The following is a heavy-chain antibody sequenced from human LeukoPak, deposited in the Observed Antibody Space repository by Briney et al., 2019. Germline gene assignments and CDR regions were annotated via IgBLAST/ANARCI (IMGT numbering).Heavy chain of an antibody. CDR3: AKDGQPPFDL. V-gene: IGHV3-7*01. D-gene: IGHD3/OR15-3a*01. Sequence: GGSLTLSCAASGFTFGMYWMSWVRQSPGGGLEWVANIKKDGSAKYYVDTVRGRFTISRDNAKISLYLQMNSLRDDDTAVYYCAKDGQPPFDLWGQGTLVTVSS. CDR1: GFTFGMYW. CDR2: IKKDGSAK. J-gene: IGHJ5*02.